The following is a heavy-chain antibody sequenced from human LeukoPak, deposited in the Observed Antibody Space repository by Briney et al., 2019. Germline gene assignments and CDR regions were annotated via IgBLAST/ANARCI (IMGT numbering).Heavy chain of an antibody. J-gene: IGHJ5*02. Sequence: SETLSLTCAVYGGSFSGYYWSWIRQPPGKGLEWIGEINHSGSTNCNPSLKSRVTISVDTSKNQFSLKLSSVTAADTAVYYCARLTYYYGSGSGRNWFDPWGQGTLVTVSS. V-gene: IGHV4-34*01. CDR3: ARLTYYYGSGSGRNWFDP. CDR2: INHSGST. D-gene: IGHD3-10*01. CDR1: GGSFSGYY.